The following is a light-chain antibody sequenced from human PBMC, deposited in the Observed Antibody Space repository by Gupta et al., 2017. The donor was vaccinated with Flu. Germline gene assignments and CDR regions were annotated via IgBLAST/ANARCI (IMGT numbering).Light chain of an antibody. CDR3: QQYNNWPPWT. CDR1: QSVSSN. CDR2: GAS. J-gene: IGKJ1*01. Sequence: EIVMTQSPATLPVSPGERATLSCRASQSVSSNLAWYQQKPGQAPRLLIYGASTRATGIPARFRGSGSGTEFTLTISSLKSEDFAVYYCQQYNNWPPWTFGQGTKVEIK. V-gene: IGKV3-15*01.